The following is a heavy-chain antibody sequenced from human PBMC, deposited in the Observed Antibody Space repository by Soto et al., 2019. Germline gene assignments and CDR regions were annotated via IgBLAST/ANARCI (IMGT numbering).Heavy chain of an antibody. D-gene: IGHD3-3*01. CDR3: ARSRTRSLGVVYY. V-gene: IGHV3-7*01. J-gene: IGHJ4*02. CDR2: IKQDGSEK. CDR1: GFTFSNYW. Sequence: GGSLRLSFTVSGFTFSNYWMSWVCQAPGKGPEWVASIKQDGSEKYEVDSVKGRFPISXXXXXXSXYXKXXXLGVXDPAVYYCARSRTRSLGVVYYWGQGALVAVAS.